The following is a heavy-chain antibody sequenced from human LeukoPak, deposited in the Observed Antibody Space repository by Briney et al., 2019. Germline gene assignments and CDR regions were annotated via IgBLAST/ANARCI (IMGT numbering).Heavy chain of an antibody. D-gene: IGHD6-19*01. CDR1: GYSISSGYY. V-gene: IGHV4-38-2*02. CDR2: IYHSGST. Sequence: SETLSLTCTVSGYSISSGYYWGWIRQPPGKGLEWIGSIYHSGSTYYNPSLKSRVTISVDTSKNQFSLQLNSVTPEDTAVYYCAAAQWLEGLAGWGQGTLVTVSS. CDR3: AAAQWLEGLAG. J-gene: IGHJ4*02.